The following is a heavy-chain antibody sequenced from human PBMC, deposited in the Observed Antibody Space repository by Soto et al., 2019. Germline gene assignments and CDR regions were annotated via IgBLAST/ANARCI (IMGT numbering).Heavy chain of an antibody. CDR3: AKSYCSGGSCTRDFQH. Sequence: GGSLRLSCAASGFTFRNYGMHCVRQASGKGLEWVAVIWYDGSNKYYADSVKGRFTISRDNSKNTLYLQMNSLRAEDTAVYYCAKSYCSGGSCTRDFQHWGKGTLVTVSS. V-gene: IGHV3-30*02. J-gene: IGHJ1*01. CDR2: IWYDGSNK. CDR1: GFTFRNYG. D-gene: IGHD2-15*01.